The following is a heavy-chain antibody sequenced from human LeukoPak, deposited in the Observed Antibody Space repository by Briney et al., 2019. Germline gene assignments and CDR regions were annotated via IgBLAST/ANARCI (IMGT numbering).Heavy chain of an antibody. Sequence: PGGSLRLSCTASGFTFGDYAMSWVRQAPGKGLEWVGFIRSKAYGGTTEYAASVKGRFTISRDDSKSIAYLQMNSLKTEDTAVYYCTIDLDYYGSGSYYPPYYFDYWGQGTLVTVSS. CDR3: TIDLDYYGSGSYYPPYYFDY. D-gene: IGHD3-10*01. CDR2: IRSKAYGGTT. V-gene: IGHV3-49*04. CDR1: GFTFGDYA. J-gene: IGHJ4*02.